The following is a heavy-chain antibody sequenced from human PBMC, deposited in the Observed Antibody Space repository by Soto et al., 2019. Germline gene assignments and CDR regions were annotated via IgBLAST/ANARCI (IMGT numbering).Heavy chain of an antibody. CDR1: GGTFSSYA. V-gene: IGHV1-69*13. Sequence: ASVKVSCKASGGTFSSYAISWVRQAPGQGLEWMGGIIPIFGTANYAQKFQGRVTITADESTSTAYMELSSLRSEDTAVYYCARERRPLDFWSGYQNYYYYGMDVWGQGTTVTVSS. D-gene: IGHD3-3*01. CDR3: ARERRPLDFWSGYQNYYYYGMDV. J-gene: IGHJ6*02. CDR2: IIPIFGTA.